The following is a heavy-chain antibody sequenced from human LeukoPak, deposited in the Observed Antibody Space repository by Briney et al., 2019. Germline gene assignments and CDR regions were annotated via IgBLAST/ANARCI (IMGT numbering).Heavy chain of an antibody. CDR2: IYPGDSDT. V-gene: IGHV5-51*01. CDR1: GYSFTSYW. J-gene: IGHJ3*02. CDR3: AREAYCGGDCYLGAFDI. D-gene: IGHD2-21*02. Sequence: GESLKISCKGSGYSFTSYWIGWVRQMPGKGLEWMGIIYPGDSDTRYSPSFQGQVTISADKSISTAYLQWSSLKASDTAMYYCAREAYCGGDCYLGAFDIWGQGTMVTVSS.